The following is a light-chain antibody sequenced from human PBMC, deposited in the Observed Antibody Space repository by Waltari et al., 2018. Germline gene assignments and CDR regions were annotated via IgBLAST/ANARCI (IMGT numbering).Light chain of an antibody. Sequence: QSVLTQPPSVSGAPGQRVTISCTGSSSNLGAGYDVHGYQQLPGTAPKLLVYSNKNRPSGVPARFAGSGSGTSASVASTGLQAEDEAEYYCQSYDTGLSGYVFGTGTKVTVL. J-gene: IGLJ1*01. CDR3: QSYDTGLSGYV. V-gene: IGLV1-40*01. CDR1: SSNLGAGYD. CDR2: SNK.